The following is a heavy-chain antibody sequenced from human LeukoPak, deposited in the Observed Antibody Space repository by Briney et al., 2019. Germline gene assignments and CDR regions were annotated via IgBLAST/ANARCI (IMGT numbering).Heavy chain of an antibody. D-gene: IGHD3-22*01. J-gene: IGHJ4*02. CDR2: ISAYNGNT. Sequence: GASVKVSCKASGYTFTSYGISWVRQAPGQGLEWMGWISAYNGNTNYAQKLQGRVTMTTDTSTSTAYMELRSLRSDDTAVYYCARDMTAGDYYDSSGYLDYWGQGTLVTVSS. CDR3: ARDMTAGDYYDSSGYLDY. CDR1: GYTFTSYG. V-gene: IGHV1-18*01.